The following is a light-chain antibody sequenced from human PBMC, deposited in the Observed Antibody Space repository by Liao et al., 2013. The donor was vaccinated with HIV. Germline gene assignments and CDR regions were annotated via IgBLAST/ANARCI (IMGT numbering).Light chain of an antibody. Sequence: SYVLTQPPSVSVAPGETARITCGGNNIGRKTVHWCQQKPGQAPVVVIRSDSDRPSGIPERFSGFNPGNTATLTISRVEAGDEADYYCQVWDSSSNHVVFGGGTKLTVL. CDR2: SDS. V-gene: IGLV3-21*04. J-gene: IGLJ2*01. CDR1: NIGRKT. CDR3: QVWDSSSNHVV.